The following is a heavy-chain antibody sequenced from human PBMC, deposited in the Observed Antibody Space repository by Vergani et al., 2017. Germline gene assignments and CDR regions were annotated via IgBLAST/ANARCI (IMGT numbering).Heavy chain of an antibody. V-gene: IGHV4-39*01. CDR2: IYYSGST. CDR1: GGSISSSGYY. Sequence: QLQLQESGPGLVQPSETLSLTCSVSGGSISSSGYYLGWIRQPPGKGLEWMGSIYYSGSTYYNPSLKSRITISVDTSSDQFSLKLTSVTAADTAIYYCARSQEYYYYYMDVWGNGTTVTVSS. J-gene: IGHJ6*03. CDR3: ARSQEYYYYYMDV.